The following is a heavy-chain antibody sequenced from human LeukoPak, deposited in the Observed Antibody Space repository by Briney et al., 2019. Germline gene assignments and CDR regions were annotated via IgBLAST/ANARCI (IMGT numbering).Heavy chain of an antibody. V-gene: IGHV1-69*02. CDR2: IIPIPGIA. J-gene: IGHJ5*02. Sequence: SVKVSCKASGGTFSSYTISWVRQAPGQGLEWMGRIIPIPGIANYAQKFQGRVTITADKSTSTAYMELSSLRSEDTAVYYCASGPGIAAAANWFDPWGQGTLVTVSS. CDR1: GGTFSSYT. D-gene: IGHD6-13*01. CDR3: ASGPGIAAAANWFDP.